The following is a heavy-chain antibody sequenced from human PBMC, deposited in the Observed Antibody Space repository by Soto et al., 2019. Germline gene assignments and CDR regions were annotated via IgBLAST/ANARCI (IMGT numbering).Heavy chain of an antibody. CDR1: GFTFDDYG. V-gene: IGHV3-20*04. Sequence: GGSLRLSCAASGFTFDDYGMSWVRQAPGKGLEWVSGINWSGANTGYADSVKGRFTISRDNAKNSLYLQMNSLRAEDTAVYYCARDPTAAGKIWFDPWGQGTLVTVSS. J-gene: IGHJ5*02. CDR3: ARDPTAAGKIWFDP. D-gene: IGHD6-13*01. CDR2: INWSGANT.